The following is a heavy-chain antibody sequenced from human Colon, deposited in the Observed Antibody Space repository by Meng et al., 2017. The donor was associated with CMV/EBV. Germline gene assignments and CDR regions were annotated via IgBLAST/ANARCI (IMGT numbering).Heavy chain of an antibody. CDR2: VDCGNGTT. Sequence: SCTASGYSCARHAFRCVPRAPGQVLEWVGWVDCGNGTTQYSQKFRDRVIITRDTSATTVYMELSSLKSEDTAVYYCAREPPLGGYFDYWGQGTLVTVSS. CDR1: GYSCARHA. D-gene: IGHD2-15*01. J-gene: IGHJ4*02. CDR3: AREPPLGGYFDY. V-gene: IGHV1-3*01.